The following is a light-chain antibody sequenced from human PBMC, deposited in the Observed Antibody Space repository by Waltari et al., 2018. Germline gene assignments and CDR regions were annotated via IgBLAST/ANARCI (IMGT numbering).Light chain of an antibody. V-gene: IGKV3D-15*01. CDR1: QSVSSR. CDR3: QQESNWSLT. CDR2: DAS. Sequence: ELVMTQSPATLSLSPRDRATLSCSAGQSVSSRLAWYQQKPGQAPRLLIYDASSRATGIPDRFSGSGSGTEFTLTISSLEPEDVAVYFCQQESNWSLTFGGGTKVEIK. J-gene: IGKJ4*01.